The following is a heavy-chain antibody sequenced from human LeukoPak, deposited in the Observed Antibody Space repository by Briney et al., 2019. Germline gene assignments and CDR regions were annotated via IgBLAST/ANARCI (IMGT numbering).Heavy chain of an antibody. Sequence: GGSLRLSCAASGFTFSSYAMSWVRQAPGKGLEWVSAISGGGGSTYSADSVNGRFTISRDNSKNTLSLQMNSLRADDTAVYYCAKGNTAARPYYFDYWGQGTLVTVSS. CDR1: GFTFSSYA. V-gene: IGHV3-23*01. CDR3: AKGNTAARPYYFDY. J-gene: IGHJ4*02. D-gene: IGHD6-6*01. CDR2: ISGGGGST.